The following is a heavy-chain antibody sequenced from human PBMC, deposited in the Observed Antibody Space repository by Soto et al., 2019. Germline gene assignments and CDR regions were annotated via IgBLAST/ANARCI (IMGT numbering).Heavy chain of an antibody. CDR2: ISAYNGNT. J-gene: IGHJ5*02. CDR3: ARDGIPFNFPVSKSYTWFDP. CDR1: GYTFTSYG. V-gene: IGHV1-18*04. Sequence: QVQLVQSGAEVKKPGASVKVSCKASGYTFTSYGISWVRQAPGQGLEWMGWISAYNGNTNYAQKLQGRGTMTTDTSTSTAYMELRSLRSDDTAVYYCARDGIPFNFPVSKSYTWFDPWGQGTLVTVSS. D-gene: IGHD2-2*02.